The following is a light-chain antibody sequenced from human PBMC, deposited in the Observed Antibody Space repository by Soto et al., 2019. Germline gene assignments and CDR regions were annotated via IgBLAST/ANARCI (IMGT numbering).Light chain of an antibody. V-gene: IGKV3-11*01. CDR1: QSVGNS. CDR2: DAF. CDR3: QQHSNWPQT. Sequence: EIVLTQSPATLSLSPGQRATLSCRASQSVGNSLSWYRQRPGQAPRLLIYDAFNRATGVPARFSGGGSGTDFTLTISSLEPEDFAVYYCQQHSNWPQTFGLGTRVDVK. J-gene: IGKJ1*01.